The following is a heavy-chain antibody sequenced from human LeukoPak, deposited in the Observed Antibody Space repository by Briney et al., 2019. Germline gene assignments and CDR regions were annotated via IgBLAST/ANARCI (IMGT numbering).Heavy chain of an antibody. CDR3: AKDWTTVVTEYFDY. CDR1: GFTFDDHG. D-gene: IGHD4-23*01. Sequence: GRSLRLSCAASGFTFDDHGMFWVRQAPGMGLEWVSSINWNGGVIAYADSVRGRFTTSRDNAKSSLYLQMNSLIPEDTALYYGAKDWTTVVTEYFDYWGQGTLVSVSS. CDR2: INWNGGVI. V-gene: IGHV3-9*01. J-gene: IGHJ4*02.